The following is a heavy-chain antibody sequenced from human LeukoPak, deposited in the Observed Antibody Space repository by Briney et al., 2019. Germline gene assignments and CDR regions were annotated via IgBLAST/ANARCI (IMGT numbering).Heavy chain of an antibody. Sequence: SVKVSCKASGGTFSSHEISWVRQAPGQGLEWMGGITPMFGIAKYAQKFQGRVTISAVESMSTVHMELSSLRSEDTAKYYCARGWLADSTVVTPYNYWGQGTVVTVS. J-gene: IGHJ4*02. D-gene: IGHD4-23*01. CDR3: ARGWLADSTVVTPYNY. V-gene: IGHV1-69*13. CDR2: ITPMFGIA. CDR1: GGTFSSHE.